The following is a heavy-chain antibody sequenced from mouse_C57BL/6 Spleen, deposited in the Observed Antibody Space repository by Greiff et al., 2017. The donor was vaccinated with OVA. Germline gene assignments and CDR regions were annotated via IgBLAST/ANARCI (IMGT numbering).Heavy chain of an antibody. J-gene: IGHJ1*03. CDR1: GYAFSSSW. Sequence: LVESGPELVKPGASVKISCKASGYAFSSSWMNWVKQRPGKGLEWIGRIYPGDGDTNYNGKFKGKATLTADKSSSTAYMQLSSLTSEDSAVYFCARFGYDGGYWYFDVWGTGTTVTVSS. CDR2: IYPGDGDT. D-gene: IGHD2-2*01. CDR3: ARFGYDGGYWYFDV. V-gene: IGHV1-82*01.